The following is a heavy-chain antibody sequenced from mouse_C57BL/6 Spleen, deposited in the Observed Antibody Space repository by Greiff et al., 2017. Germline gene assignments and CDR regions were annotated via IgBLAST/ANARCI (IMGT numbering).Heavy chain of an antibody. CDR3: APLMGTTGAPFAY. J-gene: IGHJ3*01. CDR2: IDPSDSYT. Sequence: QVQLKESGAELVKPGASVKLSCKASGYTFTSYWMQWVKQRPGQGLEWIGEIDPSDSYTNYNQKFKGKATLTVDTSSSTAYMQLSSLTSEDSAVYYCAPLMGTTGAPFAYWGQGTLVTVSA. CDR1: GYTFTSYW. D-gene: IGHD2-14*01. V-gene: IGHV1-50*01.